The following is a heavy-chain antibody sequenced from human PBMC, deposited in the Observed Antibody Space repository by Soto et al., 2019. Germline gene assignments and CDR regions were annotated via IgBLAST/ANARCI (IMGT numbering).Heavy chain of an antibody. V-gene: IGHV3-23*01. CDR2: MSGSGGSK. J-gene: IGHJ4*03. CDR1: GFTFSSYA. D-gene: IGHD2-21*02. CDR3: AKDPKATAWGYFDY. Sequence: EVQLLESGGGLVQPGGSLRLSCAASGFTFSSYAMSWVRQAPGKGLEWVSGMSGSGGSKYYADSVKGRFTVSRDNSKNTLYLQMSSLRSEDTAIYYCAKDPKATAWGYFDYWGQGTLVTVSS.